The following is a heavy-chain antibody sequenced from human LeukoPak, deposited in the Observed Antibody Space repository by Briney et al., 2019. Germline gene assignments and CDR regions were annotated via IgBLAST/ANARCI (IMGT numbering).Heavy chain of an antibody. Sequence: SETLSLTCAVYGGSFSGYYWSWIRQPPGKGLEWIGEINHSGSTNYNASLKSRVTISVDTSKNQFSLKLSSVTAADTAVYYCARAPVAGTNNWFDPWGQGTLVTVSS. V-gene: IGHV4-34*01. CDR2: INHSGST. J-gene: IGHJ5*02. CDR1: GGSFSGYY. CDR3: ARAPVAGTNNWFDP. D-gene: IGHD6-19*01.